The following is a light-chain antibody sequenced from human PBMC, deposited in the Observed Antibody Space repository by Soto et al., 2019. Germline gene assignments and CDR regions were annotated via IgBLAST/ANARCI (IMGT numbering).Light chain of an antibody. CDR1: SSNFGAGYD. Sequence: QSVLTQPPSVSGAPGQRVTISCTGSSSNFGAGYDVHWYQQLPGTAPKLLIYANKNRPSGVPDRFSGSRSDTSASLAITGLLAEDEADYYGQSYDSSLNGVAFGGGTKLTVL. CDR2: ANK. V-gene: IGLV1-40*01. J-gene: IGLJ2*01. CDR3: QSYDSSLNGVA.